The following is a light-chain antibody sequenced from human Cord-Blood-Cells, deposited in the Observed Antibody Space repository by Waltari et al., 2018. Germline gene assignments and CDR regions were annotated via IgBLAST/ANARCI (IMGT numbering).Light chain of an antibody. V-gene: IGKV1-13*02. CDR1: SGIRSA. CDR2: DAS. Sequence: AIQLTQSPSSLSACVGDRVNITCRASSGIRSALDWYQQKPGKAPELLIYDASSLESGVPSRFSGSGSGTDFTLTISSRQPEDVATYSCQQCNSYPQTFGQGTKLEIK. CDR3: QQCNSYPQT. J-gene: IGKJ2*01.